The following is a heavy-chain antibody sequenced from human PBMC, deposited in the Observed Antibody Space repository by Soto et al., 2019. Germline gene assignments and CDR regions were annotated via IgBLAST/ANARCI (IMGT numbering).Heavy chain of an antibody. Sequence: GGSLRLSCAASGFTVSSNYMSWVRQAPGKGLEWVSVIYADGTTLYTDSVKGRFTFYRDNSKNTLYLQMNRLTAEDTAVYYCARARIGAAGFFDYWGQGTLVTVSS. CDR1: GFTVSSNY. D-gene: IGHD6-13*01. V-gene: IGHV3-66*01. CDR2: IYADGTT. CDR3: ARARIGAAGFFDY. J-gene: IGHJ4*02.